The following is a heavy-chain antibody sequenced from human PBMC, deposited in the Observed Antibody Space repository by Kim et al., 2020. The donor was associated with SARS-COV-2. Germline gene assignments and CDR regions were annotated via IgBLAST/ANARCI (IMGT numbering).Heavy chain of an antibody. Sequence: GESLKISCKGSGYSFTSYWIGWVRQMPGKGLEWMGIIYPGDSDTRYSPSFQGQVTISADKSISTAYLQWSSLKASDTAMYYCARRVWDSGSYYGVDAFDIWAKGQWSPSLQ. D-gene: IGHD1-26*01. J-gene: IGHJ3*02. V-gene: IGHV5-51*01. CDR3: ARRVWDSGSYYGVDAFDI. CDR1: GYSFTSYW. CDR2: IYPGDSDT.